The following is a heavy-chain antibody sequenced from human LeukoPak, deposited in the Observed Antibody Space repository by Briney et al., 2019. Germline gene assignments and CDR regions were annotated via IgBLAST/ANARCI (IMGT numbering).Heavy chain of an antibody. CDR1: GFTFSDYY. Sequence: GGSLRLSCAASGFTFSDYYMSWIRQAPGKGLEWVSYISSSGSTIYYADSVKGRFTISRDNAKNSLYLQMNSLRAEDTGVYYCARTLGYCTNGVCYTGWFDPWGQGTLVTVSS. V-gene: IGHV3-11*01. CDR2: ISSSGSTI. J-gene: IGHJ5*02. D-gene: IGHD2-8*01. CDR3: ARTLGYCTNGVCYTGWFDP.